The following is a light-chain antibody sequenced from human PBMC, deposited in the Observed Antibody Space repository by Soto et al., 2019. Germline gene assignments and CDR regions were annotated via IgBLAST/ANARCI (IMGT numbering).Light chain of an antibody. Sequence: EIVMTQSPATLSVSPGETATLSCRASQSVSNNSAWYPQKPCQAPSLLTYGAPTRATDTPPTFSGRGSGTEFTLTITSLQSEDFAVYYCQQYKNWPPRTFGGGTKVEIK. CDR1: QSVSNN. CDR2: GAP. V-gene: IGKV3-15*01. J-gene: IGKJ4*01. CDR3: QQYKNWPPRT.